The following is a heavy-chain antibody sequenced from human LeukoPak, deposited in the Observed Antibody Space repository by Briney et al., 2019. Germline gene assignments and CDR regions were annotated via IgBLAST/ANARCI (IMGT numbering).Heavy chain of an antibody. CDR1: GYILSSYA. CDR2: INTNTGNP. J-gene: IGHJ4*02. Sequence: ASVKVSCKASGYILSSYAMNWVRQAPGQGLEWMGWINTNTGNPTYAQGFTGRFVFSLDTSVSTAYLQISSLKAEDTAVYYCARQKTDYYDSSGYYIFDNWGQGTLVTVSS. D-gene: IGHD3-22*01. CDR3: ARQKTDYYDSSGYYIFDN. V-gene: IGHV7-4-1*02.